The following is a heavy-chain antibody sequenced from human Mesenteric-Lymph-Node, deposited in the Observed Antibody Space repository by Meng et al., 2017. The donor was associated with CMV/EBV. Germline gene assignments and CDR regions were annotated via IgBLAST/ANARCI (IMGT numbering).Heavy chain of an antibody. J-gene: IGHJ3*02. CDR3: ATSRRKSAYDI. CDR2: INEDESRR. D-gene: IGHD3-3*01. V-gene: IGHV3-7*01. Sequence: GESLKNSCVAPGYIFSDYWMAWVRQGPGKGLEWVANINEDESRRYNVASVTSRFTISRDNAKNSVYLEMTSLTVEDTALYYCATSRRKSAYDIWGQGTMVTVSS. CDR1: GYIFSDYW.